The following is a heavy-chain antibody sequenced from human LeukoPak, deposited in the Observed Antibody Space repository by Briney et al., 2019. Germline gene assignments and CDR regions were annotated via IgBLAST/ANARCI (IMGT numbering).Heavy chain of an antibody. CDR1: GGTFSSYT. Sequence: SVKVSCKASGGTFSSYTISWVRQAPGQGLEWMGRIIPILGIANYAQKFQGRVTITADKSTSTAYMELSSLRSEYTAVYYCARLAVVVPAAIWESGWFDPWGQGTLVTVSS. CDR3: ARLAVVVPAAIWESGWFDP. CDR2: IIPILGIA. D-gene: IGHD2-2*02. V-gene: IGHV1-69*02. J-gene: IGHJ5*02.